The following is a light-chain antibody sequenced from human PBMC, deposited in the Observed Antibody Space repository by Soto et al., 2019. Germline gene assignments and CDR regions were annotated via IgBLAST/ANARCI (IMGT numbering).Light chain of an antibody. Sequence: DIQMTQSPSTLSASVGDRVTITCRASQSISSWLAWYQQEPGKAPKLLIYKASSLESGVPSRFSGSGSGTEFTLTISSLQPDYFATYYCQQYNNYPCTFGQGTKWEIK. CDR2: KAS. CDR3: QQYNNYPCT. V-gene: IGKV1-5*03. J-gene: IGKJ1*01. CDR1: QSISSW.